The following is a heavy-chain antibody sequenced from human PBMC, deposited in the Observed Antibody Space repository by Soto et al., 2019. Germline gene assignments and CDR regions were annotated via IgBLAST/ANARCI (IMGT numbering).Heavy chain of an antibody. J-gene: IGHJ4*02. CDR1: GFTFSSYA. CDR2: ISASGGST. CDR3: AKGMQLLDKAPRGLWGGPNRNNYGDFDFDF. D-gene: IGHD4-17*01. Sequence: PGGSLRLSCAASGFTFSSYAMSWVRQAPGKGLEWVSTISASGGSTYYADAVKGRFTISRDNSKNTLYLQMNSLRAEDTAVYYCAKGMQLLDKAPRGLWGGPNRNNYGDFDFDFWGQGTLVTVSS. V-gene: IGHV3-23*01.